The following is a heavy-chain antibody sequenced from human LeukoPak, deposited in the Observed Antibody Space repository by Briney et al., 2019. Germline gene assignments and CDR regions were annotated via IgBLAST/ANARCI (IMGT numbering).Heavy chain of an antibody. CDR2: INPSGGST. Sequence: GASVKVSCKASGYTFTSYYMHWVRQAPGQGLEWMGIINPSGGSTSYAQKFQGRVTMTRDTSTSTVYMELSSLRSEDTAVYYCANTYYDFWSGYSHRNYYYYYMDVWGKGTTVTVSS. CDR3: ANTYYDFWSGYSHRNYYYYYMDV. J-gene: IGHJ6*03. V-gene: IGHV1-46*03. CDR1: GYTFTSYY. D-gene: IGHD3-3*01.